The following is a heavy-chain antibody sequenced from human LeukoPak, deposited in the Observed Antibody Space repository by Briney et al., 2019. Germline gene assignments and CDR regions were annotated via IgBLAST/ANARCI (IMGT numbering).Heavy chain of an antibody. D-gene: IGHD3-22*01. Sequence: PSETLSLTCAVYGGSFSGYYWSWIRQPPGKGLEWIGEINHSGSTNYNPSLKSRVTISVDTSKNQFSLKLSSVTAADTAVYYCARSGRHYYDSSGYSRTAFDIWGQGTMVTVSS. J-gene: IGHJ3*02. CDR2: INHSGST. V-gene: IGHV4-34*01. CDR1: GGSFSGYY. CDR3: ARSGRHYYDSSGYSRTAFDI.